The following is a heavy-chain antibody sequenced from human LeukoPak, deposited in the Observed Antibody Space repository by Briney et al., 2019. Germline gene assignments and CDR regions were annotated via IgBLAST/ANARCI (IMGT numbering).Heavy chain of an antibody. CDR3: ARDPVVPAAYVTHGAFDI. D-gene: IGHD2-2*01. J-gene: IGHJ3*02. Sequence: ASVKVSCKASGGTFSSYAISWVRQAPGQGLEWMGGIIPIFGTANYAQKFQGRVTITTDESTSTAYMELSSLRSEDTAVYYCARDPVVPAAYVTHGAFDIWGQGTMVTVSS. CDR2: IIPIFGTA. V-gene: IGHV1-69*05. CDR1: GGTFSSYA.